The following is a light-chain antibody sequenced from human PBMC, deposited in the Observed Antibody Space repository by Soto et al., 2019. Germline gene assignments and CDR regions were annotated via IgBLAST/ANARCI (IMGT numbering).Light chain of an antibody. Sequence: IQMTQSPSSLSESVGDRGTITCRASHDISTYLAWYQQKPGKAPKXXIYAAYILQSGVPSRFRGSGSGTEFTLAISSLQPEDFETYYCQQLNSSPLTFGPGTKVDI. CDR2: AAY. J-gene: IGKJ3*01. CDR3: QQLNSSPLT. V-gene: IGKV1-9*01. CDR1: HDISTY.